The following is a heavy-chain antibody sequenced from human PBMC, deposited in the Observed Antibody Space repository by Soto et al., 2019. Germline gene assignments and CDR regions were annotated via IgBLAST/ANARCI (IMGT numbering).Heavy chain of an antibody. V-gene: IGHV1-18*01. D-gene: IGHD3-22*01. Sequence: ASVKVSCKASGYTFTSYGISWVRQAPGQGLEWMGWISAYNGNTNYAQKLQGRVTMTTDTSTSTAYMELRSLRSDDTAVYYCARDRSDYYYDSSGYYYFDYWGQGTLVTVSS. CDR1: GYTFTSYG. CDR2: ISAYNGNT. CDR3: ARDRSDYYYDSSGYYYFDY. J-gene: IGHJ4*02.